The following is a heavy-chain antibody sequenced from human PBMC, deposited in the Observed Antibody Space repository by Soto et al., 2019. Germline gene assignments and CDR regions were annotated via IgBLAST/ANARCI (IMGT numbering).Heavy chain of an antibody. D-gene: IGHD6-6*01. V-gene: IGHV3-11*01. CDR3: ARGRSSSVFFDY. J-gene: IGHJ4*02. CDR1: GFTFSDYY. Sequence: QVPLVESGGGLVKPGGSLRLSCAASGFTFSDYYMSWIRQAPGKGLEWVSYINSGDSTIYYADSVKGRFTISRDNAKNSLYLQMNSLRAEDTAVYYCARGRSSSVFFDYWGQGTLVTVSS. CDR2: INSGDSTI.